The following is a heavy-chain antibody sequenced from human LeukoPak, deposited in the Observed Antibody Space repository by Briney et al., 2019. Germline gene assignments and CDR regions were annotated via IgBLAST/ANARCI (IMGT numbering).Heavy chain of an antibody. V-gene: IGHV5-51*01. J-gene: IGHJ4*02. CDR3: ARDAASSSGWYYFDY. CDR2: IYPGDSDT. CDR1: GYSFTSYW. Sequence: GESLQISCKGSGYSFTSYWIGWVRQMPGKGLEWMGIIYPGDSDTRYSPSFQGQVTISADKSISTAYLQWSSLKASDTAMYYCARDAASSSGWYYFDYWGQGTLVTVSS. D-gene: IGHD6-19*01.